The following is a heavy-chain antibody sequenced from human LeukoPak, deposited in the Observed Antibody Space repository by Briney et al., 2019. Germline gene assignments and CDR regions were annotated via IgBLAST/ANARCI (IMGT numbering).Heavy chain of an antibody. CDR2: VSGTGSST. J-gene: IGHJ4*02. CDR3: ARNLWQSYYIY. V-gene: IGHV3-23*01. Sequence: PGGSLRLSCAASGFTFSSYAMSWVRQAPGKGLEWVSTVSGTGSSTYYADSVKGRFTISRDNSKNTLYLQMDSLRAEDTAVYYCARNLWQSYYIYWGQGTQVTVSS. CDR1: GFTFSSYA. D-gene: IGHD1-26*01.